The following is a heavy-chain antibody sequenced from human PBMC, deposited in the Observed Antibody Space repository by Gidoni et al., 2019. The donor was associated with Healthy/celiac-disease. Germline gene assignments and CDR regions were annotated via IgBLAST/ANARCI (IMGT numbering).Heavy chain of an antibody. D-gene: IGHD2-2*01. CDR2: IKKVGSGK. J-gene: IGHJ4*02. Sequence: EVQLLGSGLGLVQRGVSLRLSSAASGFSISRYWLIWVAQARGKGVGWVANIKKVGSGKYYGHSVKGLFTIHRDNAKNSLYPKVQSLRAEDTAVYYCAREGSDIVVVPAAIGGVGSFYYWGQRTLGPVSS. V-gene: IGHV3-7*03. CDR1: GFSISRYW. CDR3: AREGSDIVVVPAAIGGVGSFYY.